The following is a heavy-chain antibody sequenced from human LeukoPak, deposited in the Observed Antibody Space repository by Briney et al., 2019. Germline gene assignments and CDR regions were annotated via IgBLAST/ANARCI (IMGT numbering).Heavy chain of an antibody. CDR3: ARAGSGYFSGMDV. D-gene: IGHD3-22*01. J-gene: IGHJ6*02. CDR2: INHSGST. CDR1: GGSFSGYY. V-gene: IGHV4-34*01. Sequence: SETLSLTCAVYGGSFSGYYWSWIRQPPGKGLEWIGEINHSGSTNYNPSLKSRVTISVDTSKNQFSLKLSSVTAADTAVYYCARAGSGYFSGMDVWGQGTTVTVSS.